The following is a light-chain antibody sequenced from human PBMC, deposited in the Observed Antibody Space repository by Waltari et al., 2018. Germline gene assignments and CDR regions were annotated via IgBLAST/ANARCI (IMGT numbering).Light chain of an antibody. CDR3: LQYNGEPRT. CDR2: GAS. CDR1: QSVYTN. Sequence: EIVLTQSPATLSVSLGERATLSCRASQSVYTNLAWYQQRPGQAPRLLIYGASTRGTDIPARFSGSGSGTEFTLTITTLQSDDFATYYCLQYNGEPRTFGQGTKVEVK. V-gene: IGKV3D-15*01. J-gene: IGKJ1*01.